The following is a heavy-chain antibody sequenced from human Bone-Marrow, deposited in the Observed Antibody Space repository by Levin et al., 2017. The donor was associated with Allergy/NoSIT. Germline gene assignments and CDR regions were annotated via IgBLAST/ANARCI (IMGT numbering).Heavy chain of an antibody. CDR3: TTLFIVATSQFDY. Sequence: LSLPCAASGFTFSNAWMNWVRQAPGKGLEWVGRIKSKTDGGTTDYAAPVKGRFTISRDDSKNTLYLQMNSLKTEDIAVYYCTTLFIVATSQFDYWGQGTLVTVSS. CDR1: GFTFSNAW. CDR2: IKSKTDGGTT. J-gene: IGHJ4*02. V-gene: IGHV3-15*07. D-gene: IGHD5-12*01.